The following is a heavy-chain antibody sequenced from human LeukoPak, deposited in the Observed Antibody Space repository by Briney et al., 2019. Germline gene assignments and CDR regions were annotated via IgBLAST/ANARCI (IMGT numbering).Heavy chain of an antibody. Sequence: ASVKVSCKASGGTFISYAISWVRQAPGQGLEWMGGIIPIFGTANYAQKFQGRVTITADESTSTAYMELSSLRSEDTAVYYCARDQSTYYYDSSGYSTFDYWGQGTLVTVSS. CDR1: GGTFISYA. CDR2: IIPIFGTA. D-gene: IGHD3-22*01. CDR3: ARDQSTYYYDSSGYSTFDY. V-gene: IGHV1-69*13. J-gene: IGHJ4*02.